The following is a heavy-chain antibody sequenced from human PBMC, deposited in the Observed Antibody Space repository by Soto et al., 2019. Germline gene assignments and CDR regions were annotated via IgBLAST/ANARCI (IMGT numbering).Heavy chain of an antibody. J-gene: IGHJ4*02. CDR2: IVVGSGNT. CDR1: GFTFTSSA. Sequence: SVKVSCKASGFTFTSSAMQWVRQARGQRLEWIGWIVVGSGNTNYAQKFQERVTITRDMSTSTAYMELSSLRSEDTAVYYCAAILGYCSGGSCYAGSRDYWGQGTLVTVSS. CDR3: AAILGYCSGGSCYAGSRDY. D-gene: IGHD2-15*01. V-gene: IGHV1-58*02.